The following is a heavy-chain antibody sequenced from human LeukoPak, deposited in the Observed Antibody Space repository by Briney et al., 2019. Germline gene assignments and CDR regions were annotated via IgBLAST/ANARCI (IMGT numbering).Heavy chain of an antibody. CDR3: ATSFISTWRSSGWYYGY. V-gene: IGHV1-24*01. CDR1: GYRLSELL. J-gene: IGHJ4*02. D-gene: IGHD6-19*01. CDR2: FDPGDGET. Sequence: ASVKVSCKVSGYRLSELLFHWVRQAPGKGLQWMVSFDPGDGETLYAQNFQGRVTLTEDTSTDTLYMEVASLTFEDTAVYYCATSFISTWRSSGWYYGYWGQGALVTVSS.